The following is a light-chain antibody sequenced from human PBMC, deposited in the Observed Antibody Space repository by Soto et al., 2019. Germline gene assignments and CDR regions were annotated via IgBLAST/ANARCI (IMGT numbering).Light chain of an antibody. CDR3: EAWDDSLSGWV. J-gene: IGLJ3*02. CDR1: SSNIGSNY. V-gene: IGLV1-47*01. CDR2: RNN. Sequence: QSVLTQPPSASGTPGQRVTISCSGSSSNIGSNYVYWYQQLPGTAPKLLIYRNNHRPSGVPDRFSGSKSVTSASLAISGLRSEDEADYYCEAWDDSLSGWVFGGGTKLTVL.